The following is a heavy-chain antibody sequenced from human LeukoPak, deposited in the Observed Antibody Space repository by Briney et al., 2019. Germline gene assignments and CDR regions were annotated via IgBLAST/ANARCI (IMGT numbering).Heavy chain of an antibody. J-gene: IGHJ4*02. D-gene: IGHD3-22*01. CDR1: GYTFTTYD. CDR3: ARGRGSGSYSAAYYFDY. CDR2: MNPNSGNT. V-gene: IGHV1-8*01. Sequence: ASVKVSCKASGYTFTTYDINWVRQPTGQGLEWMGWMNPNSGNTGYAQKFQGRVTMTRNTSISTAYMELRSLRSEDTAVYYCARGRGSGSYSAAYYFDYWGQGTLVTVSS.